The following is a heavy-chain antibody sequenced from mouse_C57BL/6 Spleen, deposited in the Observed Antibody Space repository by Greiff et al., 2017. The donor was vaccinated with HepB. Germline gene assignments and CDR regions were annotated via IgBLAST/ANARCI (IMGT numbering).Heavy chain of an antibody. CDR3: ARLDYGSSSFDY. V-gene: IGHV1-82*01. Sequence: VNLVESGPELVKPGASVKISCKASGYAFSSSWMNWVKQRPGKGLEWIGRIYPGDGDTNYNGKFKGKATLTADKSSSTAYMQLSSLTSEDSAVYFCARLDYGSSSFDYWGQGTTLTVSS. J-gene: IGHJ2*01. CDR1: GYAFSSSW. D-gene: IGHD1-1*01. CDR2: IYPGDGDT.